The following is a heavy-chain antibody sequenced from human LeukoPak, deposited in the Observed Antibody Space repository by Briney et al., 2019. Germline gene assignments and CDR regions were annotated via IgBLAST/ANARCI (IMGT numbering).Heavy chain of an antibody. V-gene: IGHV4-59*01. J-gene: IGHJ3*02. CDR2: ISYSGST. CDR3: AREGSGSFPDAFDI. Sequence: PSETLSLTCSVSGASINSYWWSWIRQPPGKGLEWIGYISYSGSTKNNPSLKSRVTISVDTSKSQFSLKLTSVTAADTAVYYCAREGSGSFPDAFDIWGQGTMVTVSS. CDR1: GASINSYW. D-gene: IGHD3-10*01.